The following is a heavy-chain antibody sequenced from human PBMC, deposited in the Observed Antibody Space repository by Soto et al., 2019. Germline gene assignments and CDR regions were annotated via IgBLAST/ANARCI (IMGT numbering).Heavy chain of an antibody. CDR1: GGSISSSNW. V-gene: IGHV4-4*02. D-gene: IGHD3-22*01. CDR2: IYYSGST. CDR3: ARDSWFDSSGYYYDY. Sequence: SETLSLTCAVSGGSISSSNWWSWVRQPPGKGLEWIGYIYYSGSTYYNPSLKSRVTISVDTSKNQFSLKLSSVTAADTAAYYCARDSWFDSSGYYYDYWGQGTLVTVSS. J-gene: IGHJ4*02.